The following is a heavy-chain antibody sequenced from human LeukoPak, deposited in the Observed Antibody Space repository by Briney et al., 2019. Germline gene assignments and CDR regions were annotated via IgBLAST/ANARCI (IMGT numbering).Heavy chain of an antibody. Sequence: GGSLRLSCAASAFTFSSYGMHWVRQAPGKGLEWVAVISYDGSDKYYADSVKGRFTISRDNSKNTLYLQMNSLRAEDTAVYYCARNNWGIDYWGRGALVTVSS. J-gene: IGHJ4*02. D-gene: IGHD7-27*01. CDR1: AFTFSSYG. CDR3: ARNNWGIDY. V-gene: IGHV3-30*03. CDR2: ISYDGSDK.